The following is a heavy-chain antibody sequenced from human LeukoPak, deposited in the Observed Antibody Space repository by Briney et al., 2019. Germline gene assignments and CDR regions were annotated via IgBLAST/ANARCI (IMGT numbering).Heavy chain of an antibody. CDR3: ARNGGNSDYDY. J-gene: IGHJ4*02. CDR2: IYHSGAT. CDR1: GGSISSGGYY. D-gene: IGHD4-23*01. V-gene: IGHV4-39*07. Sequence: SETLSLTCTVSGGSISSGGYYWSWIRQPPGKGLEWIGEIYHSGATNYNPSLKSRVTMLLDKSKNQFSLKLNSVTAADTAVYYCARNGGNSDYDYWGQGTLVTVSA.